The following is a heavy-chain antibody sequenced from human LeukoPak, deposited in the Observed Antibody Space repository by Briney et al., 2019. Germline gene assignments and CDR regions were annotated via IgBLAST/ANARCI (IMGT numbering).Heavy chain of an antibody. CDR2: INPNSGGT. Sequence: ASVKVSCKASGYTFTGYYMHWVRQAPGQGLEWMGWINPNSGGTNFPQKFRGRVTMSRDTSISTAYMELSRLRYDDTAVYYCASNWGSASDAFDVWGQGTMVTVSS. CDR3: ASNWGSASDAFDV. J-gene: IGHJ3*01. D-gene: IGHD7-27*01. CDR1: GYTFTGYY. V-gene: IGHV1-2*02.